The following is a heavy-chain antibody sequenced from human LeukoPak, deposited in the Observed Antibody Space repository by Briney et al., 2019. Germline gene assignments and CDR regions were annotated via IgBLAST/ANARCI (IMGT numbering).Heavy chain of an antibody. CDR2: IYYSGST. CDR1: GGSISSYY. D-gene: IGHD5-18*01. V-gene: IGHV4-59*01. CDR3: ARGEYSYGPYYMDV. Sequence: SETLSPTCTVSGGSISSYYWSWIRQPPGKGLEWIGYIYYSGSTNYNPSLKSRVTISVDTSKNQFSLKLSSVTAADTAVYYCARGEYSYGPYYMDVWGKGTTVTVSS. J-gene: IGHJ6*03.